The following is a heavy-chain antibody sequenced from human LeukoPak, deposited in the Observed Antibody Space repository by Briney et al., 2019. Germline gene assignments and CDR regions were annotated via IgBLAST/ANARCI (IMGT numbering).Heavy chain of an antibody. J-gene: IGHJ4*02. Sequence: GGSLRLSCAASGFAFSRYSMNWVRQAPGKGLEWVSSISYSGPHMFYADSVRGRFAISRDNAENSLFLQMNSLRAEDTAVYFCASNDYRDEGIDSWGQGTLVTVSS. CDR3: ASNDYRDEGIDS. CDR2: ISYSGPHM. CDR1: GFAFSRYS. D-gene: IGHD4-17*01. V-gene: IGHV3-21*01.